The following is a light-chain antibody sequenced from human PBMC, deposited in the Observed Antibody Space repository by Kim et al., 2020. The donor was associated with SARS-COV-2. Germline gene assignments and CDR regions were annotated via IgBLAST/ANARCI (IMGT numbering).Light chain of an antibody. CDR3: QAWDRSTV. CDR1: KLGDKY. V-gene: IGLV3-1*01. Sequence: SYELTQPPSVSVSPGQTASITCSGDKLGDKYACWYQQKPGQSPVLVIYQDSKRPSGIPERFSGSNSGNTATLTISGTPAMDEADYYCQAWDRSTVFVGGT. CDR2: QDS. J-gene: IGLJ2*01.